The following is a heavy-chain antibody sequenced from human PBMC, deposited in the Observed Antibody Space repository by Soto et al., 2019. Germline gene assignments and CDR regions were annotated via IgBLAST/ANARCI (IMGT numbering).Heavy chain of an antibody. CDR2: ISAYNGNT. CDR1: GYPFTSYG. J-gene: IGHJ6*02. D-gene: IGHD6-6*01. V-gene: IGHV1-18*01. Sequence: QVQLVQSGAEVKKPGASVKVSCKASGYPFTSYGISWVRKAPGQGLEWMGWISAYNGNTNYAQKLQGRVTMTTDTSTSTAYMELRSLRSDDTAVYYCARDREGIAARQHYYYGMDVWGQGTTVTVSS. CDR3: ARDREGIAARQHYYYGMDV.